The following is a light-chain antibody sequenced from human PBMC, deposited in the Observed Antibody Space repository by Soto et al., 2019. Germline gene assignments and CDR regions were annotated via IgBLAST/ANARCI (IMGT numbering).Light chain of an antibody. J-gene: IGKJ4*01. CDR3: QQHINWPLT. CDR1: QTVSSS. Sequence: EIMLSQSPATVSLTQGERATLSCRASQTVSSSLAWYQQKPGQAPRLLIYEASNRATGIPARFSGSGSGADFTLTISSLEPEDFALYYCQQHINWPLTFGGGTKV. V-gene: IGKV3-11*01. CDR2: EAS.